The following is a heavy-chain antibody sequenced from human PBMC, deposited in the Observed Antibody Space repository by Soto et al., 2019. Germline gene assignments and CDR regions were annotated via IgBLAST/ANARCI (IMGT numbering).Heavy chain of an antibody. D-gene: IGHD2-2*01. V-gene: IGHV4-31*03. CDR1: VGSISSGGYY. J-gene: IGHJ5*02. CDR2: IYYSGST. CDR3: ARGAHCISTSCFPGDNWFDP. Sequence: QVQLQESGPGLVKPSQTLSLTCTVSVGSISSGGYYWSWIRQHPGKGLEWIGYIYYSGSTYYNPSLKSRVTISVDTSKNQFSLQLSSVTAADTAVYYCARGAHCISTSCFPGDNWFDPWRQGTLVTVSS.